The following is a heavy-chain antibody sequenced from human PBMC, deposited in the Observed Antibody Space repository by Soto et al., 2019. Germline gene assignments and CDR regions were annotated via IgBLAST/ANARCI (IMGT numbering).Heavy chain of an antibody. Sequence: QVQLQQWGAGLLKPSETLSLTCAVYGGSFSGYYWSWIRQPPGKGLEWIGEINHSGSANYNPSLKSRVTISVDTSKNQFSLKLSSVIAADTAVYYCARSGGATVTSRRNWFDPWGQGTLVTVSS. J-gene: IGHJ5*02. D-gene: IGHD4-17*01. CDR2: INHSGSA. V-gene: IGHV4-34*01. CDR1: GGSFSGYY. CDR3: ARSGGATVTSRRNWFDP.